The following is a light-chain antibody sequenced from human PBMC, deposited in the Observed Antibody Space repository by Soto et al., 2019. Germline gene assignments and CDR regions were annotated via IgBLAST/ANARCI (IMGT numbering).Light chain of an antibody. Sequence: EIVLTQSPATLSLSPGERATLSCRASQTVDTYLAWYQQKPGQSPILLIYDVSDRATGIPARFSGSGSGTDFTLTRSRLEPEDVAVYYCQHRRAWPVTFGGGTRVEIK. J-gene: IGKJ4*01. CDR2: DVS. CDR3: QHRRAWPVT. CDR1: QTVDTY. V-gene: IGKV3-11*01.